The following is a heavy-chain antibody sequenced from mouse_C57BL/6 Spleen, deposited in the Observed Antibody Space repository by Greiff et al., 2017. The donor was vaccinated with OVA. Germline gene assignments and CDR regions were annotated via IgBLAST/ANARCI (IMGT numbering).Heavy chain of an antibody. CDR1: GYTFTDYE. CDR3: TRKYDGSSYGFAY. V-gene: IGHV1-15*01. D-gene: IGHD1-1*01. J-gene: IGHJ3*01. Sequence: VQLQQSGAELVRPGASVTLSCKASGYTFTDYEMHWVKQTPVHGLEWIGAIDPETGGTAYNQKFKGKAILTADKYSSTAYMELRSLTSEDSAVYYCTRKYDGSSYGFAYWGQGTLVTVSA. CDR2: IDPETGGT.